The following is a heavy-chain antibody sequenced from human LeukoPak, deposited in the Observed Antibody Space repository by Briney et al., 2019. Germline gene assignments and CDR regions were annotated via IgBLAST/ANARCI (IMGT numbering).Heavy chain of an antibody. CDR3: IYRSSGWHDY. CDR2: IIPIFGTA. Sequence: SVKVSRKASGGTFSSYAISWVRQAPGQGLEWMGRIIPIFGTANYAQKFQGRVTITTDESTSTAYMELSSLRSEDTAVYYCIYRSSGWHDYWGQGTLVTVSS. V-gene: IGHV1-69*05. CDR1: GGTFSSYA. J-gene: IGHJ4*02. D-gene: IGHD6-19*01.